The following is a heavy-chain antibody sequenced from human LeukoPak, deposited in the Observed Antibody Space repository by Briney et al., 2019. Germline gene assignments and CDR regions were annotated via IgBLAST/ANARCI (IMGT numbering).Heavy chain of an antibody. CDR2: IIPIFGTA. CDR1: GGTFSSYA. CDR3: ARLHTVTTRAFDY. D-gene: IGHD4-17*01. J-gene: IGHJ4*02. Sequence: GASVKVSCKASGGTFSSYAISWVRQAPGQGLEWMGGIIPIFGTANYAQKFQGRVTITADESTSTAYMELSSLRSDDTAVYYCARLHTVTTRAFDYWGQGTLVTVSS. V-gene: IGHV1-69*13.